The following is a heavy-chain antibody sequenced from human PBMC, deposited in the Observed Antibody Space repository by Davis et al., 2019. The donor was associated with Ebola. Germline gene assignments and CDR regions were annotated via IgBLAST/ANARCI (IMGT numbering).Heavy chain of an antibody. D-gene: IGHD3-10*01. V-gene: IGHV5-51*01. CDR3: ARQESLYGWIDH. CDR1: GYGFAKYW. Sequence: KVSCKGSGYGFAKYWIAWVRQTPGKGLEWMGVIYAGDSDTRYSPSFEGQVTVSVDRSITTAYLQWSSLKASDTATYYCARQESLYGWIDHWGQGTLVTVSS. CDR2: IYAGDSDT. J-gene: IGHJ4*02.